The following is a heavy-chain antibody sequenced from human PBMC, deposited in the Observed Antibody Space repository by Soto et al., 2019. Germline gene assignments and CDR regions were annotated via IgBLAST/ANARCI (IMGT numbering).Heavy chain of an antibody. Sequence: QVQLQEAVPGLVKPSQTLSLTCTVSGGSISSGGYYWSWIRQHPGKGMEWIGYIYYSGSTYYNPSLNRRGTISIDTSKNQCSRKLSSFNAAATAVSYCASYKSLLWFGELSDPYYYYGMDVWAQGTHVTVSS. V-gene: IGHV4-31*03. CDR2: IYYSGST. CDR3: ASYKSLLWFGELSDPYYYYGMDV. CDR1: GGSISSGGYY. D-gene: IGHD3-10*01. J-gene: IGHJ6*02.